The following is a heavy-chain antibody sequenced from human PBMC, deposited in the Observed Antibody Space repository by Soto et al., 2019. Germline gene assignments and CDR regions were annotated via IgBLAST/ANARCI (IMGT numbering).Heavy chain of an antibody. D-gene: IGHD6-19*01. J-gene: IGHJ4*02. CDR2: ITGSGGAT. Sequence: GGSLRLSCAASGLVFSAFAMSWVRQSPGKGLEWVSSITGSGGATYYADSVKGRFTISRGNSKNTLYMQMYGLRAEDTAVYYCAKDRYSSGLFFDYWGQGSLVTVSS. V-gene: IGHV3-23*01. CDR3: AKDRYSSGLFFDY. CDR1: GLVFSAFA.